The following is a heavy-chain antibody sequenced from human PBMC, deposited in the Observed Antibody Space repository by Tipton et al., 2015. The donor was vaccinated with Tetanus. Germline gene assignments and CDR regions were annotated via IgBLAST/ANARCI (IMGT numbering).Heavy chain of an antibody. D-gene: IGHD2-21*02. CDR2: ISSTSAYI. CDR3: ARGMAEASNCGGDCYSDY. J-gene: IGHJ4*02. Sequence: SLRLSCAVSGFTFSNYRMNWVRQAPGKGLEWVSSISSTSAYIDYADSVKGRFTISRDNAKNSLYLQVNSLRAEDTAVYSCARGMAEASNCGGDCYSDYWGQGTLVTVSS. CDR1: GFTFSNYR. V-gene: IGHV3-21*01.